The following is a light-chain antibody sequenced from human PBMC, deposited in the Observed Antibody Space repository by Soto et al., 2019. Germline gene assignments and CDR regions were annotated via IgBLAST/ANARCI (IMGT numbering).Light chain of an antibody. CDR1: QSVSSSSY. CDR2: GAS. CDR3: QQYGSSPSYT. J-gene: IGKJ2*01. Sequence: EIVLTQSPGTLSLSPGERATLSCRASQSVSSSSYLAWYQQKPGQAPRLLIYGASSRATGIPDRFSGSGSGTDFTLTISRLEPEDFAVYYCQQYGSSPSYTFGQGXRL. V-gene: IGKV3-20*01.